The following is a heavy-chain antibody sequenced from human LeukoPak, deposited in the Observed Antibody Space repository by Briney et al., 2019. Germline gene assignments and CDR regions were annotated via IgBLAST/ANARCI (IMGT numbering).Heavy chain of an antibody. V-gene: IGHV1-69*05. CDR3: ARSYYYDSSGRLGGLRY. J-gene: IGHJ4*02. Sequence: ASVKVSCKASGGTFSSYAISWVRQAPGQGLEWMGGIIPIFGTANYAQKFQGRVTITRDTSASTAYMELSSLRSEDMAVYYCARSYYYDSSGRLGGLRYWGQGTLVTVSS. CDR1: GGTFSSYA. D-gene: IGHD3-22*01. CDR2: IIPIFGTA.